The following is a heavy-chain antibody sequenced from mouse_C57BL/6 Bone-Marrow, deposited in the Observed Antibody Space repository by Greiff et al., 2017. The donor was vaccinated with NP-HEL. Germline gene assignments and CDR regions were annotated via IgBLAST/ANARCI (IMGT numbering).Heavy chain of an antibody. CDR3: AIIYYDYMDY. CDR2: ISYDGSN. Sequence: EVQLQESGPGLVKPSQSLSLTCSVTGYSITSGYYWNWIRQFPGNKLEWMGYISYDGSNNYNPSLKNRISITRDTTKNQFFLKLNSVTTEDTATYYCAIIYYDYMDYWGQGTSVTVSS. D-gene: IGHD2-4*01. V-gene: IGHV3-6*01. J-gene: IGHJ4*01. CDR1: GYSITSGYY.